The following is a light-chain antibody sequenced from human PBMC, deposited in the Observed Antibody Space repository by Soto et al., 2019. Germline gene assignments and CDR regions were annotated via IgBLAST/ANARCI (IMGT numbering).Light chain of an antibody. J-gene: IGKJ4*01. CDR1: QRVSSN. CDR3: QQRSNWQGAT. CDR2: GSS. V-gene: IGKV3D-15*01. Sequence: VMTQSPATLSVSPGERATLSCRASQRVSSNVAWYQQKPGHAPSLLIYGSSTRDTGIPSSFSGSGSVTEFTLTISSLQSEDFAVYYCQQRSNWQGATFGGGTKVEIK.